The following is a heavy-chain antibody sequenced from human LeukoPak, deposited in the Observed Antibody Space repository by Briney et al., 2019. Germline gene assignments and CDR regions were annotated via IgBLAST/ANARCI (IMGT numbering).Heavy chain of an antibody. J-gene: IGHJ4*02. V-gene: IGHV1-24*01. D-gene: IGHD1-26*01. CDR3: ATDPSGSYAFDY. CDR2: FDPEDGET. CDR1: GYTLTELS. Sequence: ASVKVSCKVSGYTLTELSMHWVRQAPGKGPEWMGGFDPEDGETIYAQKFQGRVTMTEDTSTDTAYMELSSLRSEDTAVYYCATDPSGSYAFDYWGQGTLVTVSS.